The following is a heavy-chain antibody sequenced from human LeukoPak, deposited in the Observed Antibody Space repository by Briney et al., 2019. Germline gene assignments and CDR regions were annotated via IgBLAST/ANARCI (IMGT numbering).Heavy chain of an antibody. V-gene: IGHV1-2*02. CDR3: ARDGDSTATDFDL. J-gene: IGHJ4*02. D-gene: IGHD2-21*02. CDR1: GFTFTAYY. CDR2: INLNNGAT. Sequence: ASVKVSCKASGFTFTAYYLYWVRQAPGQGLECVGFINLNNGATGYAQNFQGRVTMTRDTSISTAFMELSSLRSDDTAVYCCARDGDSTATDFDLWGQGALVTVSS.